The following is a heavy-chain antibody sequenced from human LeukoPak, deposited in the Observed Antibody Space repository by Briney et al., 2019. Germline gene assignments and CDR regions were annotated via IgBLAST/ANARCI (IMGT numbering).Heavy chain of an antibody. Sequence: GGSLRLSCAASGFTFSTYGMHWVRQAPGKGLEWLAVIWYDGSNIYYADSVKGRFAISRDNSRNTLYLLLNSLRAEDTAVYYCARDPIAAADDAFDIWGQGTMVTVSS. J-gene: IGHJ3*02. CDR1: GFTFSTYG. CDR3: ARDPIAAADDAFDI. V-gene: IGHV3-33*01. D-gene: IGHD6-13*01. CDR2: IWYDGSNI.